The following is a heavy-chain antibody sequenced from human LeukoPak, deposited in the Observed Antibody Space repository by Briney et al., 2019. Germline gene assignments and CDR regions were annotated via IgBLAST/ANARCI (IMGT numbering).Heavy chain of an antibody. CDR1: GYTFTSYG. V-gene: IGHV1-18*04. CDR2: ISAYNGNT. D-gene: IGHD3-10*01. J-gene: IGHJ4*02. Sequence: ASVKVSCKASGYTFTSYGISWVRQAPGQGLEWVGWISAYNGNTNYAQKLQGRVTMTTDTSTSTAYMELRSLRSDDTAVYYCARITMVRGVISPVYYFDYWGQGTLVTVSS. CDR3: ARITMVRGVISPVYYFDY.